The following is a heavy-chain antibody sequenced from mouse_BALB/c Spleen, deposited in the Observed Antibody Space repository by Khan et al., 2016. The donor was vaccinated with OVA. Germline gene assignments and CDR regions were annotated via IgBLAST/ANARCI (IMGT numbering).Heavy chain of an antibody. D-gene: IGHD2-14*01. Sequence: QIQLVQSGPELTKPGETVQISCKASGFTFTNYGMNWVRQAPGKGLKWMGWINTYTGEPTFNDDFKGRFAFSLETSASTAYLQINSLKNEDTATYCCARVGYNGTMDFWGQGTSVTVSA. V-gene: IGHV9-3-1*01. CDR1: GFTFTNYG. CDR3: ARVGYNGTMDF. J-gene: IGHJ4*01. CDR2: INTYTGEP.